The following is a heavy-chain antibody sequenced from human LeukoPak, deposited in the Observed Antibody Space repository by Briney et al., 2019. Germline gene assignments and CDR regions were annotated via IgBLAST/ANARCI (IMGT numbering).Heavy chain of an antibody. D-gene: IGHD4/OR15-4a*01. CDR1: GFTFSTYA. CDR2: IYSDNT. J-gene: IGHJ4*02. Sequence: GGSLRLSCAASGFTFSTYAMSWVRQAPGKGLEWVSFIYSDNTHYSDSVKGRFTISRDNSKNTLYLQMNSLRAEDTAVYYCARRAGAYSHPYDYWGQGTLVTVSS. V-gene: IGHV3-53*01. CDR3: ARRAGAYSHPYDY.